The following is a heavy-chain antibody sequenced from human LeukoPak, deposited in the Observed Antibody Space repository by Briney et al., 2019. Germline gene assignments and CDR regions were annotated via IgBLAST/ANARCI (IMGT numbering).Heavy chain of an antibody. Sequence: SETLSLTCTVSGASISGHYWNWIRQPPGKGLEWIGYISYSGSTSYNPSLKSRVTISVDTSKNQFSLNLTSVTAADTAVYYCASQGGYCSSMGCYPHFDYWGQGTLVTVSS. V-gene: IGHV4-59*11. CDR1: GASISGHY. CDR3: ASQGGYCSSMGCYPHFDY. J-gene: IGHJ4*02. D-gene: IGHD2-2*01. CDR2: ISYSGST.